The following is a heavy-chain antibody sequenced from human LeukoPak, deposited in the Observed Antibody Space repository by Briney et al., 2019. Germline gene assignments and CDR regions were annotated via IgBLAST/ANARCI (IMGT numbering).Heavy chain of an antibody. CDR3: ARDGRRWTVVVPAATRGDAFDI. V-gene: IGHV1-18*01. Sequence: ASVKVSCKASGYTFTSYGISWVRQAPGQGLEWMGWISAYNGNTNYAQKLQGRVTMTTDTSTSTAYMELRSLRSDDTAVYYCARDGRRWTVVVPAATRGDAFDIWGQGTMVTVSS. CDR1: GYTFTSYG. CDR2: ISAYNGNT. J-gene: IGHJ3*02. D-gene: IGHD2-2*01.